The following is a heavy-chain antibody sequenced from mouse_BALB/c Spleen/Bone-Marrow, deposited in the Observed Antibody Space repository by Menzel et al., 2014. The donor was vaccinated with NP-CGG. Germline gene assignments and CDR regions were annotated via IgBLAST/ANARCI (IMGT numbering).Heavy chain of an antibody. CDR3: SRGVDHYSWFAY. V-gene: IGHV5-6-3*01. D-gene: IGHD1-2*01. J-gene: IGHJ3*01. Sequence: EVKVEESGGGLVQPGGSLKLSCAASGFTFSSYGMSWVRQTPDKRLELVANINSDGGSTYYSDSVKGRFTISRDDAKNTLNLQMSSLKSEDTAMYYCSRGVDHYSWFAYWGQGTLATVSA. CDR1: GFTFSSYG. CDR2: INSDGGST.